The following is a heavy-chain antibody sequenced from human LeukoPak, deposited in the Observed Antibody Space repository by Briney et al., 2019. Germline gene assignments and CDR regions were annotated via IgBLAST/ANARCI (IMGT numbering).Heavy chain of an antibody. D-gene: IGHD2-2*02. CDR3: ARTGVPAAIVRWFDP. CDR2: INWNSGSI. V-gene: IGHV3-9*01. CDR1: GITFDDYA. J-gene: IGHJ5*02. Sequence: GGSLRLSCAAFGITFDDYAMDWVRQAPGKGLEWVSGINWNSGSIGYADSVKGRFTISRDNAKNSLYLQLNSLRAEDTAVYYCARTGVPAAIVRWFDPWGQGTLVTVSS.